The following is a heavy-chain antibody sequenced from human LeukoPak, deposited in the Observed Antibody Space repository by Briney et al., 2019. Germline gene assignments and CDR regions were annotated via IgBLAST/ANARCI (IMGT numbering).Heavy chain of an antibody. Sequence: SETLSLTCTVSGGSISSSSYYWGWIRQPPGKGLEWIGSIYRSGSTYYNPSLKSRVTISVDTSKNQFSLKLSSVTAADTAVYYCARDRTSSSSFGWFDPWGQGTLVTVSS. D-gene: IGHD6-6*01. CDR3: ARDRTSSSSFGWFDP. CDR2: IYRSGST. J-gene: IGHJ5*02. V-gene: IGHV4-39*07. CDR1: GGSISSSSYY.